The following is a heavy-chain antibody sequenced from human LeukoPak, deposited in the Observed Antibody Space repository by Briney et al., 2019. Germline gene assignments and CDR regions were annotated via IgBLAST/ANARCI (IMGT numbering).Heavy chain of an antibody. CDR1: GYSISSGYY. V-gene: IGHV4-38-2*01. CDR2: IYHSGST. J-gene: IGHJ5*02. D-gene: IGHD3-10*01. CDR3: ARADYYGSGSYGFDP. Sequence: PSETLYFTCAVSGYSISSGYYWGWIRQPPGKGLEWIGSIYHSGSTYYNPSLKSRVTISVDTSKNQFSLKLSSVTAADTAVYYCARADYYGSGSYGFDPWGQGTLVTVSS.